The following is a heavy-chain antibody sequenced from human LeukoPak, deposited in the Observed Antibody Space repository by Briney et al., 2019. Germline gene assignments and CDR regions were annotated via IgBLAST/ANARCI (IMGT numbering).Heavy chain of an antibody. CDR3: ARLNERSSSWYQALRWFDP. D-gene: IGHD6-13*01. Sequence: PSETLSLTCTVSGGSINSYYWSWIRQPPGKGLKWIGYIYYSGSTNYNPSLKSRVTISVDTSKNQFSLKLSSVTAADTAVYYCARLNERSSSWYQALRWFDPWGQGTLVTVSS. J-gene: IGHJ5*02. CDR1: GGSINSYY. CDR2: IYYSGST. V-gene: IGHV4-59*08.